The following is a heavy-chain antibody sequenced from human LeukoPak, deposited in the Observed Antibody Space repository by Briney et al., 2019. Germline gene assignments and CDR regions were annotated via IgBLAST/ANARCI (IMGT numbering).Heavy chain of an antibody. J-gene: IGHJ3*02. V-gene: IGHV3-74*01. CDR1: GFTFSSYA. CDR3: ARDASGPQAFDI. CDR2: IKGDGSGI. Sequence: PGGSLRLSCAASGFTFSSYAMHWVRQAPGKGLVWVSHIKGDGSGIKYADSVGGRFTISTDSASNTVYLQMNSLRVEDTAVYYCARDASGPQAFDIWGQGKMVTASS.